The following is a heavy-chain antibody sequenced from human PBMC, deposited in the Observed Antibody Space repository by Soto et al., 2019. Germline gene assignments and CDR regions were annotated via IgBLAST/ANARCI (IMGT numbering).Heavy chain of an antibody. J-gene: IGHJ4*02. D-gene: IGHD6-19*01. V-gene: IGHV4-4*02. CDR1: GGSISSSNW. Sequence: SETLSLTCAVSGGSISSSNWWSWVRQPPGKGLEWIGEIYHSGSTNYNPSLKSRVTISVDKSKNQFSLKLSSVTAADTAVYYCARDGYSSGGIFDYWGQGTLVTVSS. CDR2: IYHSGST. CDR3: ARDGYSSGGIFDY.